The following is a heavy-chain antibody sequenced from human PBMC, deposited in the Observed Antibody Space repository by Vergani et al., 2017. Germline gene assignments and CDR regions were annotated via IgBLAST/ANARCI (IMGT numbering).Heavy chain of an antibody. CDR1: GGSISSSSYY. D-gene: IGHD5-18*01. Sequence: QLQLQESGPGLVKPSETLSLTCTVSGGSISSSSYYWGWIRQPPGKGLEWIGYIYYSGSTNYNPSLKSRVTISVDTSKNQFSLKLSSVTAADTAVYYCARLRGYSYGLDYWGQGTLVTVSS. CDR2: IYYSGST. CDR3: ARLRGYSYGLDY. V-gene: IGHV4-61*05. J-gene: IGHJ4*02.